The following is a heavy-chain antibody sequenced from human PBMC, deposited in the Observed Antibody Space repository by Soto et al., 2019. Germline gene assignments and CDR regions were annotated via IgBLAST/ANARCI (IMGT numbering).Heavy chain of an antibody. V-gene: IGHV1-8*01. CDR1: GYTFTSYD. CDR3: ARSYCSSTGCDVYFQH. J-gene: IGHJ1*01. CDR2: RNPNSGNT. D-gene: IGHD2-2*01. Sequence: QVQLVQSGAEVKKPGASVKVSCKASGYTFTSYDINWVRQATGQGLEWMGWRNPNSGNTVYAQKFQGRVTMTRNTSISTAYMELSSLRSEDTAVYYCARSYCSSTGCDVYFQHWCQGTLVTVSS.